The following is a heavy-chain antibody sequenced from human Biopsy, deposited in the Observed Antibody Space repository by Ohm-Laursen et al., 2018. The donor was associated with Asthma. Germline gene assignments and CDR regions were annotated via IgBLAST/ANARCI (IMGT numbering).Heavy chain of an antibody. D-gene: IGHD4-23*01. Sequence: SLRLSCAASGFTFSIYDIHWVRQAPGKGLEWVAVISYDGGNKFYGDSVKGRFTLSRDNSRNTLYLQMNSLRVEDTAIYFCARTHERWTSIQDDALDIWGQGTMVIVSS. J-gene: IGHJ3*02. CDR3: ARTHERWTSIQDDALDI. V-gene: IGHV3-30*03. CDR1: GFTFSIYD. CDR2: ISYDGGNK.